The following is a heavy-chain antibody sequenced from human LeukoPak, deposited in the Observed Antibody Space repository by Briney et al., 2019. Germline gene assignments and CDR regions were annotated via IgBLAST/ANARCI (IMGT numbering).Heavy chain of an antibody. Sequence: ASVKVSCKASGYTFTSYYMHWVRQAPGQGLEWMGIINPSGGSTSYAQKFKGRVTMTRDMSTSTVYMELSSLRSEDTAVYYCAGDLYGGKLDYWGQGTLVTVSS. J-gene: IGHJ4*02. V-gene: IGHV1-46*01. CDR3: AGDLYGGKLDY. CDR2: INPSGGST. D-gene: IGHD4-23*01. CDR1: GYTFTSYY.